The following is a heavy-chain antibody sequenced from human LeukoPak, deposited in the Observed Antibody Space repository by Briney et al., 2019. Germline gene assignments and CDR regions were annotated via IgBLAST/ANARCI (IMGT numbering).Heavy chain of an antibody. CDR3: ARHGGQWLVQVPYYFDY. D-gene: IGHD6-19*01. V-gene: IGHV4-39*01. CDR1: GGSISSSSYY. J-gene: IGHJ4*02. CDR2: IYYSGST. Sequence: PSETLSLTCTVSGGSISSSSYYWGWIRQPPGKGLEWIGSIYYSGSTYYNPSLKSRVTISVDTSKNQFSLKLSSVTAADTAVYYCARHGGQWLVQVPYYFDYWGQGTLVTVSS.